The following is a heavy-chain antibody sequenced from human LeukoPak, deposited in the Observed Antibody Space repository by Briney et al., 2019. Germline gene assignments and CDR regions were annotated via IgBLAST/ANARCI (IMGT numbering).Heavy chain of an antibody. CDR1: RSPFTSYW. V-gene: IGHV5-51*01. D-gene: IGHD6-13*01. CDR3: ARKPHSSSWYSNWFDP. Sequence: ISATRSRSPFTSYWIGHVRQLPGKGLECTGIIYTGDSATTYTPSFQGQVTISADKSISTAYLQWSSLKASDTAMYYCARKPHSSSWYSNWFDPWGQGTLVPVSS. J-gene: IGHJ5*02. CDR2: IYTGDSAT.